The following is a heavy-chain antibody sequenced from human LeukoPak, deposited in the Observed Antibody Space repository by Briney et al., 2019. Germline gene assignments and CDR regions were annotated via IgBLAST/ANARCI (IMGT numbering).Heavy chain of an antibody. V-gene: IGHV4-4*07. CDR1: GASINSYF. D-gene: IGHD4-17*01. CDR2: IRNSEYT. J-gene: IGHJ2*01. CDR3: ARDGALDYGDYWYLDL. Sequence: SSETLSLTCTVSGASINSYFWTWIRQPAGKGLEFIGRIRNSEYTNYNPSLKSRLTMSLDMSKNQFSLKLTSVTAADTAVYYCARDGALDYGDYWYLDLWGRGTLVTVSS.